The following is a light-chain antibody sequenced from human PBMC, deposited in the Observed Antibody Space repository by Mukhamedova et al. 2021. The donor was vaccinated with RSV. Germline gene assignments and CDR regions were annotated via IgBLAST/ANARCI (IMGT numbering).Light chain of an antibody. CDR3: QQFNTDPIT. Sequence: GKAPKLLISAASTLQTSFPSRFSGSGSATDFSLTINSLQAEDFATYYCQQFNTDPITFGHGTRLEIK. CDR2: AAS. V-gene: IGKV1-9*01. J-gene: IGKJ5*01.